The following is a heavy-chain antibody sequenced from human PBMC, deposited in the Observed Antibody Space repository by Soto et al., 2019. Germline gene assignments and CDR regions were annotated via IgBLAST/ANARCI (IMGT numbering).Heavy chain of an antibody. D-gene: IGHD6-13*01. V-gene: IGHV3-13*01. CDR3: ARFPGAARPDNYYYGMDV. CDR1: GVTLRSYE. J-gene: IGHJ6*02. Sequence: GGSMKISCAACGVTLRSYEVHWVRKDTGKGLEWVSAIGTAGDTYYPGSVKGRFTISRENAKNSLYLQMNSLRAEDTAVYYCARFPGAARPDNYYYGMDVWGQGTTVTVSS. CDR2: IGTAGDT.